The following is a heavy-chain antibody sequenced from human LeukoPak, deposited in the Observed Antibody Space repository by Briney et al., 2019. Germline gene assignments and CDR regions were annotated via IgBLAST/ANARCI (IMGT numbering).Heavy chain of an antibody. Sequence: PSQTLSLTCTVSGGSISSGGYYWSWIRQHPGKGLEWIGYIYYSGSTYYNPSLKSRVTISVDTSKNQFSLKLSSVTAADTAVYYCARGLMTTSYYFDYWGQGTLVTVSS. D-gene: IGHD4-11*01. CDR3: ARGLMTTSYYFDY. V-gene: IGHV4-31*03. CDR2: IYYSGST. CDR1: GGSISSGGYY. J-gene: IGHJ4*02.